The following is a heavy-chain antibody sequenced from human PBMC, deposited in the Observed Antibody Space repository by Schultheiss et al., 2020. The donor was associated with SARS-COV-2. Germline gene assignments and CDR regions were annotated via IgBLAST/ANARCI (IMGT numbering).Heavy chain of an antibody. CDR3: AKFGARVLMAYVDSCLDY. D-gene: IGHD2-8*01. V-gene: IGHV4-59*12. Sequence: ESLKISCTVSGGSISSYYWSWIRQPAGKGLEWIGYIFYSGYTNYNPSLRGRVTMSVDTPKNQFSLSLSSVTAADTAIYYCAKFGARVLMAYVDSCLDYWGQGTLVTVSS. J-gene: IGHJ4*02. CDR2: IFYSGYT. CDR1: GGSISSYY.